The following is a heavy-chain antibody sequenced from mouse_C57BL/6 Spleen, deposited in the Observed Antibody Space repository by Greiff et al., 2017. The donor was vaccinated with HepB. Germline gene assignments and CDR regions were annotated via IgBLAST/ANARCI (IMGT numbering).Heavy chain of an antibody. J-gene: IGHJ1*03. CDR3: VRGDYYGSSYGYFDV. Sequence: VQLQQSGAELAKPGASAKLSCKASGYTFTSYWMHWVKQRTGQGLEWIGYINPSSGYTKYNQKLKDKAKLTADKSSSTAYMQLSSLTYEDSAVYYCVRGDYYGSSYGYFDVWGTGTTATVSS. V-gene: IGHV1-7*01. D-gene: IGHD1-1*01. CDR2: INPSSGYT. CDR1: GYTFTSYW.